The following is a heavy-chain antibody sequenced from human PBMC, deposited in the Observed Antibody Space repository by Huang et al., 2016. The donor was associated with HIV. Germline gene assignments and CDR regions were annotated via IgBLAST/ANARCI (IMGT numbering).Heavy chain of an antibody. D-gene: IGHD3-16*01. CDR2: IIPRFGLT. J-gene: IGHJ4*03. CDR1: GVSFSDYA. V-gene: IGHV1-69*10. Sequence: QAQLVQSGAAVMKPGSSVRVSCKASGVSFSDYAFSWVRRAPGQGLDWMVVIIPRFGLTNYAPRLQGRVTSSADKSSNTVYLELTSLRSGDTAVYYCAREGQNWLGKPFGALAFWGQGTEVIVSS. CDR3: AREGQNWLGKPFGALAF.